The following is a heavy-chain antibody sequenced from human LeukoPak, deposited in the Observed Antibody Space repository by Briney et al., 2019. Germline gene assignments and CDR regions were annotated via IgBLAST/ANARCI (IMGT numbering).Heavy chain of an antibody. Sequence: PSETLSLTCTVSGGSISSYYWSWIRQPPGKGLEWIGEINHSGSTNYNPSLKSRVTISVDTSKNQFSLKLASVTAADTAVYYCARSDTNAWYDYWGPGTLVTVSS. V-gene: IGHV4-34*01. J-gene: IGHJ4*02. CDR2: INHSGST. CDR1: GGSISSYY. CDR3: ARSDTNAWYDY. D-gene: IGHD6-13*01.